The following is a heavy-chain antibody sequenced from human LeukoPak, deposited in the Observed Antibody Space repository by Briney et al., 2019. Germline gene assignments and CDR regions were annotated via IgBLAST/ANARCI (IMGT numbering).Heavy chain of an antibody. D-gene: IGHD1-26*01. Sequence: GGSLRLSCATSGFTFSNHALHWVRQPTGKGLEWVSAIGTAGDTFYPGSVKGRFTISRENAKNSLSLQMNSLRAEDTAVYYCVRQQTPHGNFDYWGQGTLVTVSS. CDR1: GFTFSNHA. CDR2: IGTAGDT. J-gene: IGHJ4*02. CDR3: VRQQTPHGNFDY. V-gene: IGHV3-13*01.